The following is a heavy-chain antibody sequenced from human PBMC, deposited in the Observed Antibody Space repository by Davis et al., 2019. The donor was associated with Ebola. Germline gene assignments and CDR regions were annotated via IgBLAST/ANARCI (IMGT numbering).Heavy chain of an antibody. CDR1: GFTFSSYG. CDR2: IRYDGSNK. Sequence: PGGSLRLSCAASGFTFSSYGMHWVRQAPGKGLEWVAFIRYDGSNKYYADSVKGRFTISRDNSKNTLYLQINSLRAEDTAVYYCARSPHQSPYWGQGTLVTVAS. CDR3: ARSPHQSPY. V-gene: IGHV3-30*02. J-gene: IGHJ4*02.